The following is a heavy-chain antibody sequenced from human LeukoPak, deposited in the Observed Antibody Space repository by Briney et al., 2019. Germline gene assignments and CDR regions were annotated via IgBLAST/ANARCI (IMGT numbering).Heavy chain of an antibody. V-gene: IGHV4-59*12. CDR3: AREGVYYDILAAYYRPYYFDF. CDR2: IYYSGST. CDR1: GGSFSSYY. Sequence: PSETLSLTCTVSGGSFSSYYWSWIRQPPGRGLEWIGYIYYSGSTNYNPSLKSRLTISVDTSKNQFSLKLSSVTAADTAVYYCAREGVYYDILAAYYRPYYFDFWGQGTLVTVYS. J-gene: IGHJ4*02. D-gene: IGHD3-9*01.